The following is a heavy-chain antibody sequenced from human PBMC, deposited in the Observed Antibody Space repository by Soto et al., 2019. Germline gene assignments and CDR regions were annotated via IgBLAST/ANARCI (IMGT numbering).Heavy chain of an antibody. CDR1: GFTFSSYG. D-gene: IGHD6-13*01. Sequence: HPGGSLRLSCAASGFTFSSYGMHWVRQAPGKGLEWVAVIWYDGSNKYYADSVKGRFTISRDNSKNTLYLQMNSLRAEDTAVYYCAREIAAAGLYYYYGMDVWGQGTTVTVSS. V-gene: IGHV3-33*01. CDR3: AREIAAAGLYYYYGMDV. CDR2: IWYDGSNK. J-gene: IGHJ6*02.